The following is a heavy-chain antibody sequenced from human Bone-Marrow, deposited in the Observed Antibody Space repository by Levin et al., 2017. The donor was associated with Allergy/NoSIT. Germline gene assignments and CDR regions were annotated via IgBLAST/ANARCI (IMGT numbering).Heavy chain of an antibody. CDR3: ARDGTIAAADY. D-gene: IGHD6-13*01. CDR2: ISSTTRYI. J-gene: IGHJ4*02. V-gene: IGHV3-21*01. CDR1: GFTFTYYT. Sequence: LSLTCAASGFTFTYYTMIWVRQAPGKGLEWVSSISSTTRYIYYADSVKGRFTISRDNDNAKNSVYLEMNSLRPEDTAVYYCARDGTIAAADYWGQGTLVTVSS.